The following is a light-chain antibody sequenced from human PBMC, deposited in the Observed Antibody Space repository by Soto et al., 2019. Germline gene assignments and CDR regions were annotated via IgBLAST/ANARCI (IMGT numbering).Light chain of an antibody. Sequence: LTQPASVSGSPGQSITISCTGTSSDVGGNKYVSWYQHYPGKAPKLMICDVSNRPSGVSNRFSGSKSGNTASLTISGLQAEDEADYYCSAFTGTTYVFGTGTKVTVL. V-gene: IGLV2-14*03. CDR2: DVS. CDR1: SSDVGGNKY. CDR3: SAFTGTTYV. J-gene: IGLJ1*01.